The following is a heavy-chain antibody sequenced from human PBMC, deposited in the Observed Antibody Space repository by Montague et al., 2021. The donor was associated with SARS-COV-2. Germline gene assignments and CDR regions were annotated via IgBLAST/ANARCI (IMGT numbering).Heavy chain of an antibody. CDR1: GGSISSYY. V-gene: IGHV4-59*12. D-gene: IGHD3-10*01. J-gene: IGHJ4*02. CDR2: IYYSGST. CDR3: AKLLWFRGGFDY. Sequence: SETLSLTCTVSGGSISSYYWSWIRQPPGKGLEWIGSIYYSGSTYYNPSLKSRVTISVDTSKNQFSLELSSVTAADTAVYYCAKLLWFRGGFDYWGQGTLVTVSS.